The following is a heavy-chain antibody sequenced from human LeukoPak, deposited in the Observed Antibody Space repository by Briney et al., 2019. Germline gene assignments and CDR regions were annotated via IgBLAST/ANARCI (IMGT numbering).Heavy chain of an antibody. V-gene: IGHV4-34*01. CDR2: INHSGST. J-gene: IGHJ5*01. Sequence: PSETLSLTCAVYGGSFSGYYWSRIRQPPGKGLQWIGEINHSGSTNYNPSLKSRVTISVDTSKNQFSLKLSSVTAADTAVYYCARGRGREVLITTSRRSFWFDSWGQGTLVTVSS. CDR3: ARGRGREVLITTSRRSFWFDS. D-gene: IGHD3-22*01. CDR1: GGSFSGYY.